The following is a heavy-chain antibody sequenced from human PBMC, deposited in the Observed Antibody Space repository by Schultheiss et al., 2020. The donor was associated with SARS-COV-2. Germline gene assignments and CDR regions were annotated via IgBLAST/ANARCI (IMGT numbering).Heavy chain of an antibody. CDR1: GFTFSSYS. CDR2: ISSSGSTI. V-gene: IGHV3-48*01. J-gene: IGHJ4*02. D-gene: IGHD7-27*01. CDR3: ARDYELTGDSGADY. Sequence: GGSLRLSCAASGFTFSSYSMNWVRQAPGKGLEWVSYISSSGSTIYYADSVKGRFTISRDNSKNTLYLQMNSLRAEDTAVYYCARDYELTGDSGADYWGQGTLVTVSS.